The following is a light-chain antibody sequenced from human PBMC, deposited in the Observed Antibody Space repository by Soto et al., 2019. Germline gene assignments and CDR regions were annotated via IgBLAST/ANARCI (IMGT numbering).Light chain of an antibody. CDR1: SSDVGGYNY. CDR2: DVS. Sequence: QSALTQPASVSGSPGQSITISCTGTSSDVGGYNYVSWYQHHPGKAPKLIIYDVSDRPSGVSNRFSGSKSGNTASLTISGFQAEDEADYYCSSHTSSSTRVFGGGTKLTVL. V-gene: IGLV2-14*03. J-gene: IGLJ3*02. CDR3: SSHTSSSTRV.